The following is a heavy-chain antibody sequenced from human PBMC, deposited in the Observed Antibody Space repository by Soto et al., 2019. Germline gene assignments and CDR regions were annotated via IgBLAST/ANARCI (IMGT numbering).Heavy chain of an antibody. CDR3: TTEGMIVTTFDI. CDR2: IKSKTDGGTT. CDR1: GFTFSNAW. D-gene: IGHD3-22*01. V-gene: IGHV3-15*01. Sequence: EVQLVESGGGLVKPGGSLRLSCAASGFTFSNAWMSWVRQAPGKGLEWVGRIKSKTDGGTTDYAAPVKGRFTISRDDSKNTLYLQMNSLKTEDTAVCYCTTEGMIVTTFDIWGQGTMVTVSS. J-gene: IGHJ3*02.